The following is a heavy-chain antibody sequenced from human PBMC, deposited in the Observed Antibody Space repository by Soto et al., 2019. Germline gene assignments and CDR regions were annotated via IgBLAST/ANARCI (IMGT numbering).Heavy chain of an antibody. CDR2: IIHIVGTA. CDR1: GGPLSSYV. J-gene: IGHJ6*02. Sequence: QVQLVQSGAEVKKPGSSVKVSCKASGGPLSSYVISWGRRAPEQGFEWMEGIIHIVGTANYAQKSQGRVTITADESTSTAYMELSSLRSEDTAVYYCARGGYDFWSGYQGYYYGMDVWGQGTTVTVSS. CDR3: ARGGYDFWSGYQGYYYGMDV. D-gene: IGHD3-3*01. V-gene: IGHV1-69*01.